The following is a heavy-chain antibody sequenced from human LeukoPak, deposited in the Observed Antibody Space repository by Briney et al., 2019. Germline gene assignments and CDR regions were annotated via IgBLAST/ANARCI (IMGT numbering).Heavy chain of an antibody. Sequence: SETLSLTCAVYGGSFSGYYWSWIRQPPGKGLEWIREINHSGSTNYNPSLKSRVTISVDTSKNQFSLKLSSVTAADTAVYYCARGRAYYYDSSGYSYFDYWGQGTLVTVSS. J-gene: IGHJ4*02. CDR3: ARGRAYYYDSSGYSYFDY. D-gene: IGHD3-22*01. CDR2: INHSGST. CDR1: GGSFSGYY. V-gene: IGHV4-34*01.